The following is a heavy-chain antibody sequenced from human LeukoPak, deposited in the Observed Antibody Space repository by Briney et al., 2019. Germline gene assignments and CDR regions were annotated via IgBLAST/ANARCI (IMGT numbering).Heavy chain of an antibody. Sequence: SETLSLTCAVYGGTFSGYYWSWIRQPPGKRLEWVGESNDSGGTNYNPSLKSRVTISADKSKNQVSLKLTSVTAADTAVYYCARMQGPRYFDLWGRGTLVTVSS. CDR1: GGTFSGYY. V-gene: IGHV4-34*01. CDR3: ARMQGPRYFDL. J-gene: IGHJ2*01. CDR2: SNDSGGT.